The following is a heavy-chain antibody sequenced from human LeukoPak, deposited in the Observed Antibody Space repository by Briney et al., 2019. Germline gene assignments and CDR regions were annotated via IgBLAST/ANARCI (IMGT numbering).Heavy chain of an antibody. CDR3: ARADCSGSTCYLRRSWFDP. J-gene: IGHJ5*02. CDR1: GFTFSSFD. Sequence: GGSLRLSCAASGFTFSSFDMNWVRDAPGKGLEWVSSISTSSRYIYYRDSVKGRFTISRDDAKNSLYLQMNSLRVEDTAVYYCARADCSGSTCYLRRSWFDPWGQGTLVTVSS. D-gene: IGHD2-2*01. CDR2: ISTSSRYI. V-gene: IGHV3-21*01.